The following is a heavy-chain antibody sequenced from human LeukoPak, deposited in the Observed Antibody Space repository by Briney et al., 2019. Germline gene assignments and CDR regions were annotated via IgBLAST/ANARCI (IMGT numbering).Heavy chain of an antibody. CDR1: GFTFDNFP. CDR2: ISYDGVNK. J-gene: IGHJ6*02. D-gene: IGHD3-16*01. CDR3: AKDFYDSTGGSIGGERDV. Sequence: GRSLRLSCAASGFTFDNFPLHWVRQAPGKGLEWVAAISYDGVNKYYADSVQGRFIISRDNSQSTLSLQMNSLKPGDTAVYYCAKDFYDSTGGSIGGERDVWGQGPTVTVPS. V-gene: IGHV3-30*14.